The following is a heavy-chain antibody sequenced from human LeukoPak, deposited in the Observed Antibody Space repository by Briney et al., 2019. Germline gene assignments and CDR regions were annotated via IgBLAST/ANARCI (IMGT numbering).Heavy chain of an antibody. J-gene: IGHJ4*02. CDR1: GGSFSGYY. CDR3: ARSSGWYRTHSPY. D-gene: IGHD6-19*01. V-gene: IGHV4-34*01. CDR2: INHSGST. Sequence: SETLSLTCAVYGGSFSGYYWSWIRQPPGKGLEWIGEINHSGSTNYNPSLTSRVTISVDTSKNQFSLKLSSVTAADTAVYYCARSSGWYRTHSPYCGQGTLVTVSS.